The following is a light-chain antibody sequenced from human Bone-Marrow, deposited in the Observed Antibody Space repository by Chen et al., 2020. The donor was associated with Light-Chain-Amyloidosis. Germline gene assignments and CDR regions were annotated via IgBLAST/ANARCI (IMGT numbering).Light chain of an antibody. CDR2: RNN. V-gene: IGLV1-47*01. Sequence: QSVLTQPPSASGTPWQRVTISCSGSSSNIGSNYVYWYQQLPGTAPKLLIYRNNQRPSGVPDRFYGSMSGTSASLAISWLRSEDEADYYCAAGDDSLSGRVFGGGTKLTVL. CDR1: SSNIGSNY. J-gene: IGLJ3*02. CDR3: AAGDDSLSGRV.